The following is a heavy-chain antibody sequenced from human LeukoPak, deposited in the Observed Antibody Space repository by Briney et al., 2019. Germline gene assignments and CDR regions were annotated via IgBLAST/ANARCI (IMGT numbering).Heavy chain of an antibody. CDR3: ARDLEDYYDSGGPLDY. Sequence: GASVKVSCKASGYTFTGYYMHWVRQAPGQGLEWMGWINPNSGGTNYAQKFQGRVTMTRDTSISTAYMELSRLRSDDTVVYYCARDLEDYYDSGGPLDYWGQGTLVTVSS. V-gene: IGHV1-2*02. CDR1: GYTFTGYY. D-gene: IGHD3-22*01. J-gene: IGHJ4*02. CDR2: INPNSGGT.